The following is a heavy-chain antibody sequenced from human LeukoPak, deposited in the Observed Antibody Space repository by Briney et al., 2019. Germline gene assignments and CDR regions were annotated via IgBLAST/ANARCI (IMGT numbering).Heavy chain of an antibody. CDR2: INHSGST. CDR1: GDSISSGGYS. CDR3: ARRGLYGSGSYYNYDY. J-gene: IGHJ4*02. Sequence: TASETLSLTCTVSGDSISSGGYSWSWIRQPPGKGLEWIGEINHSGSTNYNPSLKSRVTISVDKSKNQFSLKLSSVTAADTAVYYCARRGLYGSGSYYNYDYWGQGTLVTVSS. D-gene: IGHD3-10*01. V-gene: IGHV4-30-2*01.